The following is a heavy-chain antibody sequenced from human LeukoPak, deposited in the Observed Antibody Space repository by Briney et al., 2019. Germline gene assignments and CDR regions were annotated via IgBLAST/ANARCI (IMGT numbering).Heavy chain of an antibody. D-gene: IGHD6-19*01. CDR3: ARDSSGRYYFDY. J-gene: IGHJ4*02. Sequence: SQTLSLTCTVSGGSISSGSYYWSWIRQPAGKGLEWIGRTYTSGSTNYNPSLKSRVTISVDTSKNQFSLKLSSVTAADTAVYYCARDSSGRYYFDYWGQGTLVTVSS. V-gene: IGHV4-61*02. CDR2: TYTSGST. CDR1: GGSISSGSYY.